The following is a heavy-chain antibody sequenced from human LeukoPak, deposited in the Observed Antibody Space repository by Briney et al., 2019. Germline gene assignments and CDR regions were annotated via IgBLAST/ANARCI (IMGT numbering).Heavy chain of an antibody. CDR2: IYYSGST. J-gene: IGHJ6*02. D-gene: IGHD5-18*01. V-gene: IGHV4-59*01. CDR3: ARVRYSYGPAYSV. Sequence: SETLSLTCTVSGGSISSYYWSWIRQPPGKGLEWIGYIYYSGSTNYNPSLKSRVTISVDTFKNQFSLKLSSVTAADTAVYYCARVRYSYGPAYSVWGQGTTVTVSS. CDR1: GGSISSYY.